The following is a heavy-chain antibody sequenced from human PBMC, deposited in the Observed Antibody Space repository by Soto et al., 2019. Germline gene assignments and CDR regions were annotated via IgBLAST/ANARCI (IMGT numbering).Heavy chain of an antibody. CDR1: GGSFSGYY. CDR2: INHSGST. CDR3: ARGPYDFWSGYYHDD. V-gene: IGHV4-34*01. J-gene: IGHJ4*02. Sequence: PSETLSLTCAVYGGSFSGYYWSWIRQPPGKGLEWIGEINHSGSTNYNPSLKSRVTISVDTSKNQFSLKLSSVTAADTAVYYCARGPYDFWSGYYHDDWGQGTLVTVS. D-gene: IGHD3-3*01.